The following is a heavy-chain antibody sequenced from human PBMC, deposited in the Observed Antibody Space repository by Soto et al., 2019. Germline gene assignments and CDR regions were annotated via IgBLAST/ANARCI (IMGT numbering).Heavy chain of an antibody. J-gene: IGHJ4*02. CDR1: GFTFSSQT. CDR3: ARGYDVVRVPVAIRVGYFDH. V-gene: IGHV3-21*01. CDR2: ISATGSDI. D-gene: IGHD3-16*01. Sequence: EVDLVESGGGLAKPGGALPLPCTDSGFTFSSQTMNWVRQAPGKGLEWVSSISATGSDIYYGDSVMGRFTISRDNAKNSLYLQLNNLRVEDTAVYYCARGYDVVRVPVAIRVGYFDHWGQGTVVTVSS.